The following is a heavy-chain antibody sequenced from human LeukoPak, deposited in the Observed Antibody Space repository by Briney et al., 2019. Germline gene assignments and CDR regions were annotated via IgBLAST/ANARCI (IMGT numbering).Heavy chain of an antibody. V-gene: IGHV4-39*01. Sequence: SETLSLTCTVSGGSISSSSYYWGWIRRPPGKGLEWIGSIYYSGSTYYNPSLKSRVTISVDTSKNQFSLKLSSVTAADTAVYYCARQGGRITMVRGVISPFDYWGQGTLVTVSS. CDR3: ARQGGRITMVRGVISPFDY. CDR1: GGSISSSSYY. CDR2: IYYSGST. D-gene: IGHD3-10*01. J-gene: IGHJ4*02.